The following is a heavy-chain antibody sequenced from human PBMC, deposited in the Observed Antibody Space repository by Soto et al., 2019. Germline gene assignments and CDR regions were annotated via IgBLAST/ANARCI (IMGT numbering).Heavy chain of an antibody. CDR2: IYSGGST. V-gene: IGHV3-53*01. J-gene: IGHJ4*02. D-gene: IGHD3-16*02. CDR3: AREAYDYVWGSYRYADY. CDR1: GFTVSSNY. Sequence: GGSLRLSCAASGFTVSSNYMSWVRQAPGKGLEWVSVIYSGGSTYYADSVKGRFTISRDNSKNTLYLQMNSLRAEDTAVYYCAREAYDYVWGSYRYADYWGQGTLVTVSS.